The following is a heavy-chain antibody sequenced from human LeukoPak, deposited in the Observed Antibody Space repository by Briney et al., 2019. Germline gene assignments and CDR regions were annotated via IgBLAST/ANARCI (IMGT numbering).Heavy chain of an antibody. CDR2: LDESGSGR. J-gene: IGHJ4*02. D-gene: IGHD1-26*01. CDR3: AKKGSLVSPGNYFDY. CDR1: GFTFSRYA. Sequence: PGGSLRLSRAASGFTFSRYAMSWVRQAPGEGLEWVSSLDESGSGRYYSDSVRGRFTISRDNSKNTLYLQMDSLRAEDTAVYYCAKKGSLVSPGNYFDYWGQGTLLTVSS. V-gene: IGHV3-23*05.